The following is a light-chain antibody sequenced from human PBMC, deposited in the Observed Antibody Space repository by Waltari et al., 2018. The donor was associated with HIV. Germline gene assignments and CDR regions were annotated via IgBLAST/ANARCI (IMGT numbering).Light chain of an antibody. Sequence: QSALTQPASVSGSPGQSITISCTGTNSDVGGYNSVSWYQQHPDKAPTLLIYDVNKRPSGSSNRFSGSKSGNTASLTISRLQTEDEADYYCNSHASGSTLVFGTGTTVTV. CDR3: NSHASGSTLV. CDR2: DVN. CDR1: NSDVGGYNS. J-gene: IGLJ1*01. V-gene: IGLV2-14*03.